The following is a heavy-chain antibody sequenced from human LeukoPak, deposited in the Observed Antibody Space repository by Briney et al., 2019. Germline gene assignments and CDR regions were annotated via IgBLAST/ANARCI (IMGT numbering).Heavy chain of an antibody. J-gene: IGHJ5*02. V-gene: IGHV3-7*01. CDR3: ARDLGYGALDP. D-gene: IGHD4-17*01. CDR2: INPDGSQT. Sequence: PGGSLRLSCAASGFTFSSYWMNWVRQAPGKGLEWVALINPDGSQTNYMDSVKGRLTISRDNAENSLYLQMNSLRAEDTAVYYCARDLGYGALDPWGQGTLVTVSS. CDR1: GFTFSSYW.